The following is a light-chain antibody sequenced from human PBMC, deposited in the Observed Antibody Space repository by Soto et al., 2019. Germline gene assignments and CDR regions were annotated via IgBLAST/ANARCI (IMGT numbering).Light chain of an antibody. V-gene: IGLV3-1*01. J-gene: IGLJ3*02. CDR2: QDN. CDR1: KLGDKY. Sequence: ELTQPPSVSVSPGQTASITCFGDKLGDKYVSWYQQKPGQSPVLVIYQDNKRPSGIPERCSGSNSGNTATLTISGTQALDEADYYCQAWDSSTALVFGGGTKLTVL. CDR3: QAWDSSTALV.